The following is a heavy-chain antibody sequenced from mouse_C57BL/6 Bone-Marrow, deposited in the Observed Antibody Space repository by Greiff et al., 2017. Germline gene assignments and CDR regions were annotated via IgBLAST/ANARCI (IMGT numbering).Heavy chain of an antibody. Sequence: QVQLQQSGAELVRPGASVKLSCKASGYTFTDYYINWVKQRPGQGLEWIARIYPGSGNTYYNEKFKGKATLTAEKSSSTAYMQLSSLTSEDSAVYFSERKEYYGSSFDYWGQGTTLTVSS. CDR1: GYTFTDYY. V-gene: IGHV1-76*01. CDR3: ERKEYYGSSFDY. D-gene: IGHD1-1*01. J-gene: IGHJ2*01. CDR2: IYPGSGNT.